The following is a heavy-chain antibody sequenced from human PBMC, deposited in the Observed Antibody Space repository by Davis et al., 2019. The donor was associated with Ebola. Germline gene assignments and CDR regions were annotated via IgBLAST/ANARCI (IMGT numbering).Heavy chain of an antibody. D-gene: IGHD6-13*01. J-gene: IGHJ4*02. Sequence: GESLKISCAASGFTFNTYWMNWVRQGPGKGLEWVANINQDGSEKYYVDSVKGRFTISRDNAKNSLYLQVNSLRDEDTAVYYCAKFSRAGESDWGQGTLVTVSS. CDR1: GFTFNTYW. CDR2: INQDGSEK. V-gene: IGHV3-7*03. CDR3: AKFSRAGESD.